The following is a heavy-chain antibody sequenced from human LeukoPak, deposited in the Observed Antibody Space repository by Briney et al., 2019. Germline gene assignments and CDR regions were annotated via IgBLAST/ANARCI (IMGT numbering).Heavy chain of an antibody. CDR2: IYYSGST. CDR3: AREGLRAGTADY. J-gene: IGHJ4*02. D-gene: IGHD1-7*01. Sequence: SETLSLTCAVYGGSFSGYYWSWIRQPPGKGLEWIGYIYYSGSTYYNPSLKSRVTISVDTSKNQFSLKLSSVTAADTAVYYCAREGLRAGTADYWGQGTLVTVSS. V-gene: IGHV4-30-4*08. CDR1: GGSFSGYY.